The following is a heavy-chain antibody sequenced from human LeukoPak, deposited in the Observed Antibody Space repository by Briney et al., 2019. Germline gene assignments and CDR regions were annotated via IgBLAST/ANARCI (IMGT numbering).Heavy chain of an antibody. CDR3: ARDFTGLASYDAFDI. V-gene: IGHV3-21*03. J-gene: IGHJ3*02. CDR2: ISSSSSYI. D-gene: IGHD5-12*01. Sequence: PGGSLRLSCAASGFTFSSYSMNWVRQAPGKGLEWVSSISSSSSYIYYADSVKRRFTISRDNAKNSLYLQMNSRRAEDTAVYYCARDFTGLASYDAFDIWGKGTMVTVST. CDR1: GFTFSSYS.